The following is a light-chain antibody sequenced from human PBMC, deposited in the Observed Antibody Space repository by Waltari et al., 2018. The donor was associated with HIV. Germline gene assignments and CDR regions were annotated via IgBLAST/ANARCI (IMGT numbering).Light chain of an antibody. Sequence: QSALTQPRSVSGSPGQSVTLPCTGPSSDVGVYNFVSWYQQHPGKAPKLMIYDVSKRPSGVPDRFSGSKSGNTASLTISGLQAEDEADYYCCSYAGSYPVVFGGGTKLTVL. V-gene: IGLV2-11*01. J-gene: IGLJ2*01. CDR3: CSYAGSYPVV. CDR1: SSDVGVYNF. CDR2: DVS.